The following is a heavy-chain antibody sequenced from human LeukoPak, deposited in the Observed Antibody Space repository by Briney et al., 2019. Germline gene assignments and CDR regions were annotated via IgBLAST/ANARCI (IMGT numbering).Heavy chain of an antibody. J-gene: IGHJ6*03. Sequence: SETLSLTCTVSGGSISSYYWSWIRQPPGKGLEWIGYIYYSGSTNYNPSLKSRVTISVDTSKNQFSLKLSSVTAADTAVYYCARSTWATYYYYYYMDVWGKGTTVTISS. CDR3: ARSTWATYYYYYYMDV. CDR2: IYYSGST. D-gene: IGHD2/OR15-2a*01. CDR1: GGSISSYY. V-gene: IGHV4-59*01.